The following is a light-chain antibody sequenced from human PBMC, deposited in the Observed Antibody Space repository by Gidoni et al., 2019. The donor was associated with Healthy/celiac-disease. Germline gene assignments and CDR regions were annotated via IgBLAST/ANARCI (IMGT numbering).Light chain of an antibody. J-gene: IGLJ2*01. CDR1: SSNIGSNT. CDR2: SNN. CDR3: AAWDDSLNGPV. Sequence: QSVLTQPPSASGTPGQRVTISCAGSSSNIGSNTVHWYQQLPGTAPKLLIYSNNQQPSGVPDRFSGSKSGTSASLAISGLQSEDEADYYCAAWDDSLNGPVFGGGTKLTVL. V-gene: IGLV1-44*01.